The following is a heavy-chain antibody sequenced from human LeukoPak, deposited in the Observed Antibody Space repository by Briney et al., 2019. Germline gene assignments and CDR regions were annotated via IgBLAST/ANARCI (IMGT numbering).Heavy chain of an antibody. V-gene: IGHV3-21*01. CDR2: ISSSSSYI. J-gene: IGHJ4*02. Sequence: PGGSLRLSCAASGFTFSSYWMSWVRQAPGKGLEWVSSISSSSSYIYYADSVKGRFTTSRDNAKNSLYLQMNSLRAEDTAVYYCARDVVRGVISGGFDYWGQGTLVTVSS. CDR3: ARDVVRGVISGGFDY. D-gene: IGHD3-10*01. CDR1: GFTFSSYW.